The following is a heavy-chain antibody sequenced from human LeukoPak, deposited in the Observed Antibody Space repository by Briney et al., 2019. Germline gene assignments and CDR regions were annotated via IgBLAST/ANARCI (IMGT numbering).Heavy chain of an antibody. D-gene: IGHD3-22*01. Sequence: ASVKVSCKASGYTLTSYYMHWVRQAPGQGLEWMGIINPSGGSTSYAQKFQGRVTMTRDTSTSTVYMELSSLRSEDTAVYYCARYYYDSSGGVLYFDYWGQGTLVTVSS. CDR2: INPSGGST. J-gene: IGHJ4*02. V-gene: IGHV1-46*01. CDR3: ARYYYDSSGGVLYFDY. CDR1: GYTLTSYY.